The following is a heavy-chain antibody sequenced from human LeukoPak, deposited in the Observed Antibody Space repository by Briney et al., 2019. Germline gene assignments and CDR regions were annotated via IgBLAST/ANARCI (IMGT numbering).Heavy chain of an antibody. Sequence: PSETLSLTCTVSGGSISSYYWSWIRQPPGKGLEWIGYIYTSGSTNYNPSLKSRVTISVDTSKSQFSLKLSSVTAADTAVYYCARSGGYSSSWSLWGQGTLVTVSS. J-gene: IGHJ4*02. CDR1: GGSISSYY. V-gene: IGHV4-4*09. CDR2: IYTSGST. D-gene: IGHD6-13*01. CDR3: ARSGGYSSSWSL.